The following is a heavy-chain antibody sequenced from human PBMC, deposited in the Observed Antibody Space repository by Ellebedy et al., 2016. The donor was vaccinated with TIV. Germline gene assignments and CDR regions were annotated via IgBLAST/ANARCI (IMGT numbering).Heavy chain of an antibody. CDR2: ISSSSSYI. CDR1: GFTVSSNY. J-gene: IGHJ4*02. Sequence: GGSLRLXXAASGFTVSSNYMSWVRQAPGKGLEWVSYISSSSSYIYYADSVKGRFTISRDNAKNSLYLQMNSLRAEDTAVYYCARVSLREARHFDYWGQGTLVTVSS. V-gene: IGHV3-21*05. CDR3: ARVSLREARHFDY.